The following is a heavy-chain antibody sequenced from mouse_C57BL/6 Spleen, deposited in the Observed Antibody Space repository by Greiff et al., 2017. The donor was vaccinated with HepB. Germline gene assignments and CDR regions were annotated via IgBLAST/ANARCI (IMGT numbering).Heavy chain of an antibody. D-gene: IGHD1-1*01. V-gene: IGHV1-26*01. CDR2: INPNNGGT. Sequence: EVQLQQSGPELVKPGASVKISCKASGYTFTDYYMNWVKQSHGKSLEWIGDINPNNGGTSYNQKFKGKATLTVDKSSSTAYMELRSLTSEDSAVYYCARPPYGSVWFAYWGQGTLVTVSA. CDR1: GYTFTDYY. J-gene: IGHJ3*01. CDR3: ARPPYGSVWFAY.